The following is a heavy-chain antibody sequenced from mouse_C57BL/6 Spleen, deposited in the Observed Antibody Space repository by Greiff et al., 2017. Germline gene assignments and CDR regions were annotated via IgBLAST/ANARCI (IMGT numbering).Heavy chain of an antibody. CDR1: GFSLTSYG. CDR3: ARERDPYYSNCFDY. D-gene: IGHD2-5*01. V-gene: IGHV2-2*01. CDR2: IWSGGST. Sequence: VKVEESGPGLVQPSQSLSITCTVSGFSLTSYGVHWVRQSPGKGLEWLGVIWSGGSTDYNAAFISRLSISKDNSKSQVFFKMNSLQADDTAIYYCARERDPYYSNCFDYWGQGTTLTVSS. J-gene: IGHJ2*01.